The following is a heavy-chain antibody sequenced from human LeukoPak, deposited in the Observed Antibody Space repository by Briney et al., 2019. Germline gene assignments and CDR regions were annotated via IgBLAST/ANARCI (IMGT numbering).Heavy chain of an antibody. J-gene: IGHJ4*02. CDR1: GFTFSRYW. V-gene: IGHV3-7*01. CDR2: IKQDGSEK. D-gene: IGHD4-17*01. CDR3: ARRDHGDYGEEY. Sequence: PGGSLRLSCAAAGFTFSRYWMTWVRQAPGKGLEWVANIKQDGSEKYYVDSVKGRFTISRDNAKNSLSLQMNSLRADDTAVYYCARRDHGDYGEEYWGQGTLVTVSS.